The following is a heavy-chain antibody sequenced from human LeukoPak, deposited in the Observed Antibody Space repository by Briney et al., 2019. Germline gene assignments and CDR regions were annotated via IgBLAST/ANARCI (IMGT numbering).Heavy chain of an antibody. Sequence: GESLKISCKGSGYTFTSYWIGWVRQMPGKGLEWMGIIYPGDSDTRYSPSFQGQVTISADKSISTAYLQWSSLKASDTAMYHCASSWGFCSGGSCYSDAFDIWGQGTMVTISS. CDR3: ASSWGFCSGGSCYSDAFDI. CDR1: GYTFTSYW. J-gene: IGHJ3*02. D-gene: IGHD2-15*01. CDR2: IYPGDSDT. V-gene: IGHV5-51*01.